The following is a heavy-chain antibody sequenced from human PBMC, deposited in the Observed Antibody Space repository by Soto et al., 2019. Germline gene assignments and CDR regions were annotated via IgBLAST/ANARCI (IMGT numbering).Heavy chain of an antibody. V-gene: IGHV3-23*01. CDR3: AKTVSIAVVAAPNFDS. Sequence: VSLLLSCAASGFTFSRFDMSWVRQAPGKGLQWVAGISLGGGSTYYTDSVKGRFTISRDNSENTLYLQMNSLRGEDTAVYYCAKTVSIAVVAAPNFDSWGQGTLVTVSS. CDR1: GFTFSRFD. D-gene: IGHD2-15*01. J-gene: IGHJ4*02. CDR2: ISLGGGST.